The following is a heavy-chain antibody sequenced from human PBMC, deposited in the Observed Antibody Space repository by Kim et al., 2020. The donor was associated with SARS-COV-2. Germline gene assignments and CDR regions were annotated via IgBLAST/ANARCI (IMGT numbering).Heavy chain of an antibody. CDR3: ARGTPRSWYFDL. CDR2: INHSGST. Sequence: SETLSLTCAVYGGSFSGYYWSWIRQPPGKGLEWIGEINHSGSTNYNPSLKSRVTISVDTSKNQFSLKLSSVTAADTAVYYCARGTPRSWYFDLWGRGTL. CDR1: GGSFSGYY. J-gene: IGHJ2*01. V-gene: IGHV4-34*01.